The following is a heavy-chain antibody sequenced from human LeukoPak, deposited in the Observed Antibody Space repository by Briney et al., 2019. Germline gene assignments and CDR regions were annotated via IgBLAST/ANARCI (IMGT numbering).Heavy chain of an antibody. CDR3: ARGQGGNYYLNYFDY. Sequence: PSETLSLTCTVSGGSISSYYWSWIRQPPGKGLDWIGYISYSGNTNYNPSLKSRVTISVDTSNNQFSLKLNSVTATDTAVYYCARGQGGNYYLNYFDYWGQGALVTVSS. CDR1: GGSISSYY. D-gene: IGHD1-26*01. V-gene: IGHV4-59*08. J-gene: IGHJ4*02. CDR2: ISYSGNT.